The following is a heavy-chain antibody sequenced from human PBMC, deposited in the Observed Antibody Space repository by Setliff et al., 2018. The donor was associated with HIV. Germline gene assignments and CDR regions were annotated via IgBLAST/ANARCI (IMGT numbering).Heavy chain of an antibody. D-gene: IGHD3-10*01. V-gene: IGHV4-4*09. Sequence: PSETLSLTCTVSGGSISGHYWSWIRQPPGRGLEWIGYIYSSGSTNFNPPLQSRVTISVDTSKNQFSLKLSSVTAADTAVYYCARHSGVASPNWFDPWGQGTLVT. CDR2: IYSSGST. J-gene: IGHJ5*02. CDR3: ARHSGVASPNWFDP. CDR1: GGSISGHY.